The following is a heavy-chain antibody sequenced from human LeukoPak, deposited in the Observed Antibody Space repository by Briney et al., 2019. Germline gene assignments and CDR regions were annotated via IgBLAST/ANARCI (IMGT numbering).Heavy chain of an antibody. V-gene: IGHV3-48*04. CDR1: GFTFSSYN. D-gene: IGHD2-15*01. CDR2: ISTSGKTE. Sequence: PGGSLRLSCAASGFTFSSYNMNWVRQAPGKGLEWIAYISTSGKTEYFADSVKGRFTISRDNAKNSLYLQMNSLRAEDTAVYYCARDVSGGSAALDYWGQGTLVTVSS. CDR3: ARDVSGGSAALDY. J-gene: IGHJ4*02.